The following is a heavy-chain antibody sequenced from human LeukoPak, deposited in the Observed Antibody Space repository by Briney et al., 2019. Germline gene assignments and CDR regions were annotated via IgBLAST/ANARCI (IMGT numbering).Heavy chain of an antibody. V-gene: IGHV4-61*02. J-gene: IGHJ3*01. CDR3: ARGSLAYPDAFDV. Sequence: PSETLSLTCAVSGGSISSGGYSWSWIRQPAGKGLEWIGRIYTSGSTNYNPSLKSRVTLSVVTSKNRFSLKLTSVTAADTAVYYCARGSLAYPDAFDVWGQGTMVTVSS. CDR2: IYTSGST. D-gene: IGHD3-3*02. CDR1: GGSISSGGYS.